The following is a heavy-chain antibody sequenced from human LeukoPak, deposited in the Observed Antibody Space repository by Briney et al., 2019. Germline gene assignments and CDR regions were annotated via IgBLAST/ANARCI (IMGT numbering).Heavy chain of an antibody. J-gene: IGHJ4*02. D-gene: IGHD6-19*01. V-gene: IGHV1-2*02. CDR3: ARNGVYSSGWFVGENYFDY. CDR2: INPNSGGT. CDR1: GYTFTGYY. Sequence: ASVKVSCKASGYTFTGYYMHWLRQAPGQGLEWMGWINPNSGGTNYAQKFQGRVTMTRDTSISTAYMELSRLRSDDTAVYYCARNGVYSSGWFVGENYFDYWGQGTLVTVSS.